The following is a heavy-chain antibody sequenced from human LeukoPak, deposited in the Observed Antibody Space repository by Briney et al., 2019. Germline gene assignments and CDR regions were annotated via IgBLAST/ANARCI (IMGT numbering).Heavy chain of an antibody. V-gene: IGHV3-43*02. D-gene: IGHD4-17*01. CDR3: VKDFRYYGDYAELDY. CDR2: ISGDGGST. J-gene: IGHJ4*02. Sequence: GGSLRLSCAASGFNLDDYAMHWVRQAPGKGLEWVCLISGDGGSTYYADSVKGRFTISRDNSKNSLYLQMNSLRTEDTALYYCVKDFRYYGDYAELDYWGQATLVTVSS. CDR1: GFNLDDYA.